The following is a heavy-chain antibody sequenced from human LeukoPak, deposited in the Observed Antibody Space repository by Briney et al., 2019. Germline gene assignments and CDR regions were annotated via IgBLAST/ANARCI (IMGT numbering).Heavy chain of an antibody. Sequence: SETLSLTCTVSGGSISRYYWSWIRQPPGKGLEWFGYVYDSGTTNYNPSLKSRVTISVDTSKNQFSLKLSSVTAADTAVYYCARVSWFPGTSYYYMDVWGKGTTVTASS. D-gene: IGHD1-1*01. V-gene: IGHV4-59*01. CDR2: VYDSGTT. CDR1: GGSISRYY. CDR3: ARVSWFPGTSYYYMDV. J-gene: IGHJ6*03.